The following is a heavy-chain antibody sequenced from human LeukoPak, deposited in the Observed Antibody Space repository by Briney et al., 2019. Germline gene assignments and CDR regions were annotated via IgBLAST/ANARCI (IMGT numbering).Heavy chain of an antibody. CDR3: ARRTRSSSYTYGDAYYYYYMEV. V-gene: IGHV4-59*02. D-gene: IGHD5-18*01. CDR2: ISYSGST. Sequence: SETLSLTCTVSGGSGSSDSWSWIRQPPGQGLEWIGYISYSGSTSYNPSLKSRVTISVDPSKSQLSLKLRSVTAADTAVYYCARRTRSSSYTYGDAYYYYYMEVWGKGTTVIVS. CDR1: GGSGSSDS. J-gene: IGHJ6*03.